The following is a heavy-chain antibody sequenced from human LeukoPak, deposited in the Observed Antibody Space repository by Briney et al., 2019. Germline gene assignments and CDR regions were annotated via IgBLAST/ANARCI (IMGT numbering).Heavy chain of an antibody. D-gene: IGHD5-18*01. V-gene: IGHV1-69*16. CDR3: ARAVSVGDTAIVL. CDR2: IIPTLGTA. Sequence: GASVKVSCKASGGTFSSYTISWVRQAPGQGLEWMGRIIPTLGTANYAQKFQGRVTITTDESTSTAYMELSSLRSEDTAVYYCARAVSVGDTAIVLWGQGTLVTVSS. J-gene: IGHJ4*02. CDR1: GGTFSSYT.